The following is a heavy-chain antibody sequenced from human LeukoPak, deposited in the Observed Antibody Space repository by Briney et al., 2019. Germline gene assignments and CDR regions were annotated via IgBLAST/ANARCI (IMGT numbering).Heavy chain of an antibody. V-gene: IGHV3-74*01. J-gene: IGHJ4*02. D-gene: IGHD6-13*01. CDR1: GFTFSSHW. Sequence: PGGSLRLSCAASGFTFSSHWMHWVRQAPGKGLVWVSRINGDGSSTNYADSVKGRFTISRDNTKNTLYLQMNSLRADDTAMYYCTRDLHFGYSSFEFDCWGQGTLVTVSS. CDR3: TRDLHFGYSSFEFDC. CDR2: INGDGSST.